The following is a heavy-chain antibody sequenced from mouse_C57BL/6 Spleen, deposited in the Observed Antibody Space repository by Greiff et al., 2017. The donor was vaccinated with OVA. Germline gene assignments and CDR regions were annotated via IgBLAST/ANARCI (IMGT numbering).Heavy chain of an antibody. D-gene: IGHD2-4*01. CDR1: GYTFTSYW. V-gene: IGHV1-52*01. CDR3: AREGDYDVRFAY. CDR2: IDPSDSET. J-gene: IGHJ3*01. Sequence: QVQLQQPGAELVRPGSSVKLSCKASGYTFTSYWMHWVKQRPIQGLEWIGNIDPSDSETHYNQKFKDKATVTVDKSSSTAYMQLSSLTSEDSAVYYCAREGDYDVRFAYWGQGTLVTVSA.